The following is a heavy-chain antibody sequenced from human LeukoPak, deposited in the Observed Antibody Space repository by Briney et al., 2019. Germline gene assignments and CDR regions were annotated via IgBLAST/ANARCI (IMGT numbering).Heavy chain of an antibody. CDR3: TRMTCSSTSCYQDAFDI. V-gene: IGHV3-49*03. D-gene: IGHD2-2*01. J-gene: IGHJ3*02. CDR1: GFTFGDYA. Sequence: GRSLRLSCTASGFTFGDYAMSWFRQAPGKGLEWVGFIRSKAYGGTTEYAASVKGRFTISRDDSKSIAYLQMNSLKAEDTAVYYCTRMTCSSTSCYQDAFDIWGQGTMVTVSS. CDR2: IRSKAYGGTT.